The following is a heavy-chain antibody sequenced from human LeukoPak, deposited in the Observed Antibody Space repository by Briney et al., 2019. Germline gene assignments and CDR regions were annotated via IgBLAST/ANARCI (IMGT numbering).Heavy chain of an antibody. Sequence: GASVKVSCKASGYSFTSGAISWVRQAPGRGLEWMGWINPYIDDKHSAPKFQGRVTLTTDTSTSTAYMELRDLTSDDTAMYFCARDERRLAAGGEHYFDYWGQGTLVTVSS. V-gene: IGHV1-18*01. J-gene: IGHJ4*02. CDR2: INPYIDDK. CDR3: ARDERRLAAGGEHYFDY. D-gene: IGHD2-21*01. CDR1: GYSFTSGA.